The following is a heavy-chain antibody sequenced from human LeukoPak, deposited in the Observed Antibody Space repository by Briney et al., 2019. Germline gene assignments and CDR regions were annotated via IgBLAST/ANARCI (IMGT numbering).Heavy chain of an antibody. CDR1: GFTFSSYA. D-gene: IGHD3-10*01. Sequence: GGSLRLSCAASGFTFSSYAMSWVRQAPGKGLEWVSAISGSGGSTYYADSVKGRFTISRDNSKNTLYLQMNSLRAEDTAVYYCAKDKHYYGSGSYGPFDYWGQGTLVTVSS. V-gene: IGHV3-23*01. CDR3: AKDKHYYGSGSYGPFDY. CDR2: ISGSGGST. J-gene: IGHJ4*02.